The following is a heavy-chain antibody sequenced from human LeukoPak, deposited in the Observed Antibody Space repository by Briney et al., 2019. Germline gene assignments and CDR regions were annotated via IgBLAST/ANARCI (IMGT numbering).Heavy chain of an antibody. CDR1: GYTFTSYG. J-gene: IGHJ4*02. CDR3: ASGVLGSYGFSY. Sequence: GASVKVSCKASGYTFTSYGISWVRQAPGQGLEWMGRIIPILGIANYAQKFQGRVTITAGKSTSTAYMELSSLRSEDTAVYYCASGVLGSYGFSYWGQGTLVTVSS. D-gene: IGHD5-18*01. CDR2: IIPILGIA. V-gene: IGHV1-69*04.